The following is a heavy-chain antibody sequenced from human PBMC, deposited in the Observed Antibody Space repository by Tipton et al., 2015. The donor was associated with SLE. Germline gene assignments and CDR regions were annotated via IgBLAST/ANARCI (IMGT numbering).Heavy chain of an antibody. CDR2: IRYDGSNK. CDR3: ARGDTAMVYYYYYMDV. CDR1: GFTFSSYG. V-gene: IGHV3-30*02. D-gene: IGHD5-18*01. J-gene: IGHJ6*03. Sequence: GSLRLSCAASGFTFSSYGMHWVRQAPGKGLEWVAFIRYDGSNKYYADSVKGRFTISRDNSKNTLYLQMNSLRAEDTAVYYCARGDTAMVYYYYYMDVWGKGA.